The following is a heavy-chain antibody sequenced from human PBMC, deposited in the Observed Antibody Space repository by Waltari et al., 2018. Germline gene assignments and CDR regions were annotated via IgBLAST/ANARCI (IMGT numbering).Heavy chain of an antibody. Sequence: QLQLQESGPGLVKPSETLSLTCTVSGGSISSSSYYWGWIRQPPGKGLEWIGSIYYSGSTYYNPSLKSRVTISVDTSKNQFSLKLSSVTAADTAVYYCAHENYYDSSGYYYWGQGTLVTVSS. CDR3: AHENYYDSSGYYY. CDR1: GGSISSSSYY. D-gene: IGHD3-22*01. CDR2: IYYSGST. J-gene: IGHJ4*02. V-gene: IGHV4-39*01.